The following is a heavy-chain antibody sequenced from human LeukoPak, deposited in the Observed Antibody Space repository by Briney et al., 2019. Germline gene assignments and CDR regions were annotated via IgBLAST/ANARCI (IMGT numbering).Heavy chain of an antibody. CDR2: INPSGGST. J-gene: IGHJ6*02. D-gene: IGHD2-2*01. CDR3: ARDEYQLQYGMDV. V-gene: IGHV1-46*01. Sequence: ASVNVSCKASGYTFTSYYMHWVRQAPGQGLEWMGIINPSGGSTSYAQKFQGRVTMTRDTSTSTAYMELRSLRSDDTAVYYCARDEYQLQYGMDVWGQGTTVTVSS. CDR1: GYTFTSYY.